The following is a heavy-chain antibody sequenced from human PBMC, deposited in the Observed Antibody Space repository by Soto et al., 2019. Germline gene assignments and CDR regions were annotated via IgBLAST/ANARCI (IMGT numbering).Heavy chain of an antibody. CDR1: GGTFSSYA. CDR3: ARRGQWLVTQIYHYYGMDV. Sequence: QVQLVQSGAEVKKPGSSVKVSCKASGGTFSSYAISWVRQAPGQGLEWMGGIIPIFGTANYAQKFQGRVTITADESTSTAYMELSSLRSEDTAVYYCARRGQWLVTQIYHYYGMDVWGQGTTVTVSS. CDR2: IIPIFGTA. J-gene: IGHJ6*02. V-gene: IGHV1-69*12. D-gene: IGHD6-19*01.